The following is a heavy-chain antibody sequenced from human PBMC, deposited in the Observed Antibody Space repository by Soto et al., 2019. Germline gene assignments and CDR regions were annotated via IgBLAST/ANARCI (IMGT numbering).Heavy chain of an antibody. Sequence: ASVKVSCKASGYTFTDHYIHWVRQAPGEGLEWLGWINPNSGGTNYAQKFQAWVTLTRDTSISTAYMELSRPRSDDTAVYYCARVADKVSTASFGAFDIWGQGTLVTVSS. V-gene: IGHV1-2*04. CDR2: INPNSGGT. CDR3: ARVADKVSTASFGAFDI. CDR1: GYTFTDHY. J-gene: IGHJ3*02. D-gene: IGHD5-12*01.